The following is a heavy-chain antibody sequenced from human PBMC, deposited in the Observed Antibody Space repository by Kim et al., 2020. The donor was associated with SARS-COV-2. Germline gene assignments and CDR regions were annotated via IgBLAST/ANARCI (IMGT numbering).Heavy chain of an antibody. V-gene: IGHV1-46*01. CDR3: ARESPHSCYFDF. CDR2: VYYNVGTT. J-gene: IGHJ4*02. Sequence: ASVKVSCKASGYTFTDYYVHWMRQAPGQGLEGGVGVYYNVGTTHPSQKFEGRLTMTSDTSTSTAHMELTSLRSEDTAVYYCARESPHSCYFDFWGQGTLVTVSS. CDR1: GYTFTDYY. D-gene: IGHD4-4*01.